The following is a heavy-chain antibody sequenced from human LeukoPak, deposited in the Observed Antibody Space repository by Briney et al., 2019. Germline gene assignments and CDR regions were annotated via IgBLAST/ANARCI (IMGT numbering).Heavy chain of an antibody. V-gene: IGHV5-10-1*01. J-gene: IGHJ4*02. CDR3: ASFRGYSGYDDDY. D-gene: IGHD5-12*01. Sequence: GESLRISCKGSGYSFTSYWISWVRQMPGKGLEWMGRIDPSDSYTNYSPSFQGHVTISADKSISNAYLQWSSLKASDTAMYYCASFRGYSGYDDDYWGQGTLVTVSS. CDR1: GYSFTSYW. CDR2: IDPSDSYT.